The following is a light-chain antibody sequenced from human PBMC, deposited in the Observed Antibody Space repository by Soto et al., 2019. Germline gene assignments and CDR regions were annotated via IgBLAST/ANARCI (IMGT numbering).Light chain of an antibody. J-gene: IGLJ2*01. CDR2: DVS. CDR1: SSDVGGYNY. Sequence: QSALTQPASVSGSPGQSITISCTGTSSDVGGYNYVSWYQQHPGKAPKLMIYDVSNRPSGVSNRFSGSKSGNTASLTISGRQAEDEADYYCSSYTSSSRSVVFGGGTKLTVL. V-gene: IGLV2-14*01. CDR3: SSYTSSSRSVV.